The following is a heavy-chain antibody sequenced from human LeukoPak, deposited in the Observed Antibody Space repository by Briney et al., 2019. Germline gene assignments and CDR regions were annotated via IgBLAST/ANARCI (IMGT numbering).Heavy chain of an antibody. V-gene: IGHV1-18*01. CDR3: ARLPLLYDSSGY. CDR1: GGTFSSYA. CDR2: ISAYNGNT. J-gene: IGHJ4*02. Sequence: ASVKVSCKASGGTFSSYAISWVRQAPGQGLEWMGWISAYNGNTNYAQKLQGRVTMTTDTSTSTAYMELRSLRSDDTAVYYCARLPLLYDSSGYWGQGTLVTVSS. D-gene: IGHD3-9*01.